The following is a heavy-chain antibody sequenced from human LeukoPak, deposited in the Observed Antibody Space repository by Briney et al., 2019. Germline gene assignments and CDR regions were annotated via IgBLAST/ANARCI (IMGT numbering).Heavy chain of an antibody. J-gene: IGHJ4*02. CDR1: GFTFSHYG. Sequence: GGSLRLSCSASGFTFSHYGMHWVRQAPGTGLEWVAVIWSDASDKYYANSVKGRFTISRDNFKNSLYLQMNSLRADDTAVYYCAKDAQRGFDYSSSLDYWGQGTRVTVSS. CDR2: IWSDASDK. CDR3: AKDAQRGFDYSSSLDY. V-gene: IGHV3-33*06. D-gene: IGHD4-11*01.